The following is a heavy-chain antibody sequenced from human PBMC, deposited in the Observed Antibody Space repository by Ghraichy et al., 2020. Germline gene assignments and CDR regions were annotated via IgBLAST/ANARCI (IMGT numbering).Heavy chain of an antibody. V-gene: IGHV3-30*18. D-gene: IGHD3-3*01. CDR3: AKDKGRKFWSGHLYYFDY. CDR1: GFTFSSYG. J-gene: IGHJ4*02. CDR2: ISYDGSNK. Sequence: GGSLRLSCAASGFTFSSYGMHWVRQAPGKGLEWVAVISYDGSNKYYADSVKGRFTISRDNSKNTLYLQMNSLRAEDTAVYYCAKDKGRKFWSGHLYYFDYWGQGTLVTVSS.